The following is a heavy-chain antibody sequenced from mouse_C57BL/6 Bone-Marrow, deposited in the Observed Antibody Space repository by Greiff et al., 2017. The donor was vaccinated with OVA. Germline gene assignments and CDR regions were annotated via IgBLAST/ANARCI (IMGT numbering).Heavy chain of an antibody. V-gene: IGHV5-6*02. CDR3: ARKESYYGNFYFDY. CDR1: GFTFSSYG. J-gene: IGHJ2*01. CDR2: ISSGGSYT. Sequence: DVMLVESGGDLVKPGGSLKLSCAASGFTFSSYGMSWVRQTPDKRLEWVATISSGGSYTYYPDSVKGRFTISRDNAKNTLYLQMSSLKSEDTAMDDCARKESYYGNFYFDYGGQGTTLTVSS. D-gene: IGHD2-1*01.